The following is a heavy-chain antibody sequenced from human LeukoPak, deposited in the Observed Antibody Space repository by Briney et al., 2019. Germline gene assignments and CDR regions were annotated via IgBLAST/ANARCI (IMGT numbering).Heavy chain of an antibody. V-gene: IGHV3-21*01. Sequence: PGGSLRLSCAASGFTFSSYSMNWVRQAPGKGLEWVSSISSSSSYIYYADSVKGRFTISRDNAKNSLYLQMNSLRAEDTAVYYCARDPADYGDYQFDNWGQGTLVTVSS. CDR3: ARDPADYGDYQFDN. D-gene: IGHD4-17*01. J-gene: IGHJ4*02. CDR1: GFTFSSYS. CDR2: ISSSSSYI.